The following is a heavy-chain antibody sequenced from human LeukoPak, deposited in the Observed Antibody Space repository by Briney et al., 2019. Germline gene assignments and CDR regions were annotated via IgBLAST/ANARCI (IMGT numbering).Heavy chain of an antibody. CDR3: ARTMGSCSSTSCHTYGMDV. V-gene: IGHV3-20*01. J-gene: IGHJ6*02. Sequence: GGSLRLSCAASGFTVSSNYMSWVRQAPGKGLEWVAGINENGRSPGYADSVKGRFTISRDNAKNSLYLQMNSLRAEDTALYHCARTMGSCSSTSCHTYGMDVWGQGTTVTVSS. CDR1: GFTVSSNY. CDR2: INENGRSP. D-gene: IGHD2-2*01.